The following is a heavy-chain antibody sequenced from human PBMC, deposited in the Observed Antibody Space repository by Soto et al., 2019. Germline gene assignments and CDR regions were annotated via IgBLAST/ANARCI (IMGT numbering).Heavy chain of an antibody. CDR3: ASRTYYYDSSGYSKGWFDP. J-gene: IGHJ5*02. D-gene: IGHD3-22*01. V-gene: IGHV1-3*01. Sequence: ASVKVSCKASGYTFTSYAMHWVRQAPGQRLEWMGWINAGNGNTKYSQKFQGRVTITRDTSASTAYMELSSLRSEDTAVYYCASRTYYYDSSGYSKGWFDPWGQGTLVTVSS. CDR2: INAGNGNT. CDR1: GYTFTSYA.